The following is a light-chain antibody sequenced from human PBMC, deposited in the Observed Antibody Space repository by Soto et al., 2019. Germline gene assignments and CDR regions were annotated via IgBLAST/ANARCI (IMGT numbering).Light chain of an antibody. CDR3: QQYNNWPPLT. CDR2: GAS. V-gene: IGKV3-15*01. Sequence: EIVLTQSPATLSVSPGETATLSCRASQSVSNSLAWYQQTPGRAPRLLIYGASNRATDIPTRFSGSGSGTEFTLTISSLQSEDFAVYYCQQYNNWPPLTFGGGTKVEIK. J-gene: IGKJ4*01. CDR1: QSVSNS.